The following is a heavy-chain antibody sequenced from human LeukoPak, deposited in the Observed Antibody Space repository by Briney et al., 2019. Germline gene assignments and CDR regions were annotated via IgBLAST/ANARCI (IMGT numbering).Heavy chain of an antibody. V-gene: IGHV3-21*06. J-gene: IGHJ6*04. D-gene: IGHD3-3*01. CDR3: ARGEYYDFWSGYLDV. CDR1: GFTFSSYS. CDR2: ISSSSRYI. Sequence: GGSLRLSCGVSGFTFSSYSMNWVRQAPGKGLEWVSAISSSSRYIYSSDSMKGRFTISRDNAKNLLYLQMNSLRAEDTAIYYCARGEYYDFWSGYLDVWGKGTTVTVSS.